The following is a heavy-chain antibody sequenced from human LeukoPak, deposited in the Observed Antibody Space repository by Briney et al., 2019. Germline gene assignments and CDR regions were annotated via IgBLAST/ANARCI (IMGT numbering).Heavy chain of an antibody. D-gene: IGHD2-8*01. CDR1: GGSISSRSYS. V-gene: IGHV4-39*07. Sequence: SETLSLTCTVSGGSISSRSYSWGWIRQPPGKGLEWIGGMYYTGNTDYNPSLKSRLTMSVDTSKNQFSLKLSSVTAADTAVYFCAKGYTNGVNQEVWLDPWGQGTLVTVSS. CDR3: AKGYTNGVNQEVWLDP. J-gene: IGHJ5*02. CDR2: MYYTGNT.